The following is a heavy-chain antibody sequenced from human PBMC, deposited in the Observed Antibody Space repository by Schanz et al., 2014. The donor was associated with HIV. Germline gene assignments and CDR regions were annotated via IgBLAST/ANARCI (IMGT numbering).Heavy chain of an antibody. V-gene: IGHV4-34*01. J-gene: IGHJ4*02. Sequence: QVQLQQWGAGLLKPSETLSLTCAVYGGSFSDSYWSWIRQPPGKGLEWIGEINHSGSTNYNPSLSSRVTISVDSSKRQFSLKMDSVTAADTAVYYCARALNRGSSSWYIWYFDYWGQGTLVTVS. CDR2: INHSGST. CDR3: ARALNRGSSSWYIWYFDY. D-gene: IGHD6-13*01. CDR1: GGSFSDSY.